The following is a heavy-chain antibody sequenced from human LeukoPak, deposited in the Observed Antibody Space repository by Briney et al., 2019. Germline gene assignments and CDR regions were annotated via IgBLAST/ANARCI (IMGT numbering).Heavy chain of an antibody. CDR1: GGSISTYS. J-gene: IGHJ5*02. D-gene: IGHD3-10*01. V-gene: IGHV4-4*09. Sequence: SETLSLTCTVSGGSISTYSWNWIRQPPGKGLEWIWRIYTSGTTNYNPSLGRRVTISVDTSINQLSLKLSSVTAADTAVYYCARRVQEARSIGSANWLDPWRQGTLVTVSS. CDR2: IYTSGTT. CDR3: ARRVQEARSIGSANWLDP.